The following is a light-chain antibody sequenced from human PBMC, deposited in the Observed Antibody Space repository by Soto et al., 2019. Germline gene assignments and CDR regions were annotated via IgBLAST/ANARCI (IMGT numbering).Light chain of an antibody. Sequence: DIQMTQSPSSLSASVGDRVTITCRASQSISSYLNWYQQKLGKAPKLLIYDASNLETGVPSRFSGSGSGTDFTFTISSLQPEDIATYYCQQYSNLITFGQGTRLEIK. CDR1: QSISSY. V-gene: IGKV1-33*01. CDR2: DAS. CDR3: QQYSNLIT. J-gene: IGKJ5*01.